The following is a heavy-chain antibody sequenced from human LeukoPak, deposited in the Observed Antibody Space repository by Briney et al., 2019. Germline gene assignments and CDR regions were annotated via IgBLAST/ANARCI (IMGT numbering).Heavy chain of an antibody. CDR1: GYTLTELS. V-gene: IGHV1-24*01. Sequence: GASVKVSCKVSGYTLTELSMHWVRQAPGKGLEWMGGFDPEDGETIYAQKFQGRGTMTEDTSTDTAYMELSSLRSEDTAVYYCATLRGRDGYNIPIDYWGQGTLVTVSS. CDR3: ATLRGRDGYNIPIDY. CDR2: FDPEDGET. D-gene: IGHD5-24*01. J-gene: IGHJ4*02.